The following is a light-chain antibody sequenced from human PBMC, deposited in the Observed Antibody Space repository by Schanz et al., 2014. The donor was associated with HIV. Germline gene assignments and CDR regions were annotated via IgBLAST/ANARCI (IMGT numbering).Light chain of an antibody. Sequence: QSALTQPASVSGSPGQSITISCTGTSNDVGTYNLVSWYQQHPGKAPQLMIYEVSKRPSGVPDRFSGSKSGNTASLTVSGLQAEDEADYYCSSYAGSNNLLFGGGTKLTVL. V-gene: IGLV2-8*01. CDR3: SSYAGSNNLL. CDR1: SNDVGTYNL. J-gene: IGLJ2*01. CDR2: EVS.